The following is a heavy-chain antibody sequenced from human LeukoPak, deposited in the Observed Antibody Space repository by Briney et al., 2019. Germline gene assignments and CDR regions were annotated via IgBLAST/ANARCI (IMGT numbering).Heavy chain of an antibody. CDR2: IYRSGST. J-gene: IGHJ6*02. CDR3: ARLGWELYGMDV. CDR1: DYSISSGYY. V-gene: IGHV4-38-2*02. Sequence: SETLSLTCTVSDYSISSGYYWGWIRQPPGKGLEWIGSIYRSGSTNYNPSLKSRVTISVDTSKNQFSLKLSSVTAADTAVYYCARLGWELYGMDVWGQGTTVTVSS. D-gene: IGHD1-26*01.